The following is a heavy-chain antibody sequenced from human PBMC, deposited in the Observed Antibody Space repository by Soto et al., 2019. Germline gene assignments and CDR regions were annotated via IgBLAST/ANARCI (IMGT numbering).Heavy chain of an antibody. V-gene: IGHV1-58*01. J-gene: IGHJ4*02. D-gene: IGHD3-3*01. CDR2: IVVGSGNT. CDR3: ARGRLVTIFGVVIIPFNDY. CDR1: GFTFTSSA. Sequence: SVKVSCKASGFTFTSSAVQWVRQARGQRLEWIGRIVVGSGNTNYAQKFQERVTITRDMSTSTAYMELSSLRSEDTAVYYCARGRLVTIFGVVIIPFNDYWGQGTLVTDSS.